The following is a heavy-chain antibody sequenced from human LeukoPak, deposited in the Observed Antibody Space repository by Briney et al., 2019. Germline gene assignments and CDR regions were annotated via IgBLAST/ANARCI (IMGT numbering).Heavy chain of an antibody. V-gene: IGHV3-30*18. J-gene: IGHJ4*02. D-gene: IGHD4-17*01. CDR3: AKDLISHYGDYADDFDY. Sequence: GGSLRLSCAASGFTFSSYGMHWVREAPGKGLEWVAVISYDGSNKYYADSVKGRFTISRDNSKNTLYLQMNSLRAEDTAVYYCAKDLISHYGDYADDFDYWGQGTLVTVSS. CDR2: ISYDGSNK. CDR1: GFTFSSYG.